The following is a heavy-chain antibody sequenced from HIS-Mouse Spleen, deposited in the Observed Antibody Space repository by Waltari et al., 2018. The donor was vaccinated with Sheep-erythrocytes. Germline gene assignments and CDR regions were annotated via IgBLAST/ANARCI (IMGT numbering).Heavy chain of an antibody. V-gene: IGHV3-7*01. Sequence: EVQLVESGGGLVQPGGSLRLSCAASGFTFSSSWMGWVRQAPGKGLEWVANIKQDGSEKYYVDSVKGRFTISRDNAKNSLYLQMNSLRAEDTAVYYCARAVAGTPDAFDIWGQGTMVTVSS. CDR1: GFTFSSSW. CDR3: ARAVAGTPDAFDI. D-gene: IGHD1-7*01. J-gene: IGHJ3*02. CDR2: IKQDGSEK.